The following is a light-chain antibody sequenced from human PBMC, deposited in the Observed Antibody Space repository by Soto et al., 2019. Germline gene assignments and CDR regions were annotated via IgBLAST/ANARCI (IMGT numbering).Light chain of an antibody. V-gene: IGKV3-15*01. CDR1: QSVSSSY. J-gene: IGKJ5*01. CDR2: GAS. Sequence: EVVLTQSPGTLSLSPGERATLSCRASQSVSSSYLAWYQQKPGQSPRLLIYGASTRATGIPARFSGSGSGTEFTLTISSLQSEDFAVYYCQQYNIWPSITFGQGTRLEIK. CDR3: QQYNIWPSIT.